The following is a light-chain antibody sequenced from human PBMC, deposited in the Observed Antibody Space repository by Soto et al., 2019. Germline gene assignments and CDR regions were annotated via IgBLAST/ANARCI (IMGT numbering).Light chain of an antibody. CDR3: GSSTDTDTLVI. CDR1: TSDVGRYKF. V-gene: IGLV2-14*01. Sequence: QSALTQPASVSGSPGQSITISCTGTTSDVGRYKFVSWYQHHPGKAPNLLIFEVTNRPSGVSSRFSGSKSGNTASLTISGLQTEDEATYYCGSSTDTDTLVIFGGGTKVTVL. CDR2: EVT. J-gene: IGLJ2*01.